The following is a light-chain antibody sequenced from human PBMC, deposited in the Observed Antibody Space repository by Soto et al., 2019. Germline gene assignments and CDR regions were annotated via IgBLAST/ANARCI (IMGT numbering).Light chain of an antibody. CDR3: QQTYSTPRGA. CDR2: AAS. V-gene: IGKV1-39*01. CDR1: ESIRNN. Sequence: DIQMTQCPSSLSASVGDRVTITCRASESIRNNLNWYQQKPGKAPKLLIYAASTLQSGVPSRFSGGGSGTEFTLTIGSLQPEDFTTYYCQQTYSTPRGAFGQGTKVEFK. J-gene: IGKJ1*01.